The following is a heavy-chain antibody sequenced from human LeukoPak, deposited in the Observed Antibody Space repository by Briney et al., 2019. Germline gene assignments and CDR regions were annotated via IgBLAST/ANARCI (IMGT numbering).Heavy chain of an antibody. J-gene: IGHJ4*02. CDR2: INPNSGGT. D-gene: IGHD3-3*01. V-gene: IGHV1-2*02. Sequence: ASVKVSCKASGYTFTGYYMHWVRQAPGQGLEWMGWINPNSGGTNYAQKFQGRVTMTRDTSISTAYMELSRLRSDDTAVYYCARADYDFWSGYTYFDYWGQGTLVTVSS. CDR1: GYTFTGYY. CDR3: ARADYDFWSGYTYFDY.